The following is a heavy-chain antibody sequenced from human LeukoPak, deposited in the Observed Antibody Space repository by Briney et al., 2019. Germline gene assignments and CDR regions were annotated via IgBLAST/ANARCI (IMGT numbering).Heavy chain of an antibody. CDR2: ISGSGGST. Sequence: GGSLRLSCAASGFTFSSYAMSWVRQAPGKGLEWVSAISGSGGSTYYADSVKGRFTISRDNSENTLYLQMDSLRAEDTALYYCAKDVDSSTDYWGQGTLVTVSS. J-gene: IGHJ4*02. CDR3: AKDVDSSTDY. D-gene: IGHD6-13*01. CDR1: GFTFSSYA. V-gene: IGHV3-23*01.